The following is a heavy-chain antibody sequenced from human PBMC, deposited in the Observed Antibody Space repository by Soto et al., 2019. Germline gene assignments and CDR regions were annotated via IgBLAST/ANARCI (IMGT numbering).Heavy chain of an antibody. V-gene: IGHV1-69*01. Sequence: QVQLVQSGAEVKKPGSSVKVSCKASGGTFSSYAISWVRQAPGQGLEWMGGIIPIFGTANYAQKFQGRVTIPADESTGTAYMELSSLRSEDTAVYYCAREGITIFGVVTTYYYYGMDVWGQGTTVTVSS. CDR1: GGTFSSYA. CDR3: AREGITIFGVVTTYYYYGMDV. D-gene: IGHD3-3*01. CDR2: IIPIFGTA. J-gene: IGHJ6*02.